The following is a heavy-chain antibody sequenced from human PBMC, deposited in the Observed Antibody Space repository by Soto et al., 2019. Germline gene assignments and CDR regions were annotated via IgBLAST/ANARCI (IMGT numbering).Heavy chain of an antibody. J-gene: IGHJ1*01. CDR3: AKKLYSGTYYDLES. D-gene: IGHD1-26*01. CDR2: MSESRDVV. CDR1: GFIFKDYA. Sequence: EVPLLVSGGGLVQPWRSLRLSCTASGFIFKDYAMTWVRQGRGEGLDWVSTMSESRDVVYYRESVKGRFTMSRDISNTTLYLQMNGLRAEDTAMYYCAKKLYSGTYYDLESWGPGTLVTVSS. V-gene: IGHV3-23*01.